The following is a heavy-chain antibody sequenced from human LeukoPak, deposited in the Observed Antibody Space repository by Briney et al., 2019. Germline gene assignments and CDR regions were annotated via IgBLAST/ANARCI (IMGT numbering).Heavy chain of an antibody. V-gene: IGHV1-2*02. Sequence: ASVKVSCKASGYTFTGDYMHWVRQAPGQGLEWMGWINPNSGGTNYAQKFRGRVTMTRDTSSRTADMEVSRLRSDDTAVYYCARGPPLSGSYYGWFDPWGQGTLVTVSS. J-gene: IGHJ5*02. CDR2: INPNSGGT. CDR1: GYTFTGDY. D-gene: IGHD1-26*01. CDR3: ARGPPLSGSYYGWFDP.